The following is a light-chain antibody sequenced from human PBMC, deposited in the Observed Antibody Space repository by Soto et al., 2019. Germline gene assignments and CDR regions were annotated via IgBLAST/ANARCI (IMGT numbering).Light chain of an antibody. J-gene: IGLJ3*02. Sequence: QLVLTQSPSSSASLGASGKLTCTLSTGHSSSAIAWLQQQPEKGPRYLMKLNTDGSHTKGDGIPDRFSGSSSGAERYLTISSLQSEDEADYYCQTWGTGKGVFGGGTKLTVL. CDR3: QTWGTGKGV. CDR1: TGHSSSA. CDR2: LNTDGSH. V-gene: IGLV4-69*01.